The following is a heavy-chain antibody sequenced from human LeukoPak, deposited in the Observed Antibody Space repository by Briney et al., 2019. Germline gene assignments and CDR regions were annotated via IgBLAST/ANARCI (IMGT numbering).Heavy chain of an antibody. V-gene: IGHV5-51*01. D-gene: IGHD3-3*01. CDR1: GYXFTSYW. CDR3: ARRQKYDFWSGHYYNWFDP. CDR2: IYPGDSDT. Sequence: GESLKISCNGSGYXFTSYWIGWVRQMPGKGLEWMGIIYPGDSDTRYSPSFQGQVTISADKSISTAYLQWSSLKASDTVMYYCARRQKYDFWSGHYYNWFDPWGQGTLVTVSS. J-gene: IGHJ5*02.